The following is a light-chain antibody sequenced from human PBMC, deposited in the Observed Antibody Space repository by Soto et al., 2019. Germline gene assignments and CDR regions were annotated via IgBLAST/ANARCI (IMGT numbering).Light chain of an antibody. J-gene: IGKJ2*01. V-gene: IGKV1-5*03. CDR1: QSIGSW. CDR3: QQYNTYWYT. CDR2: KAS. Sequence: DIQMTQSPSTLSASVGDRVTITCRASQSIGSWLACYQQKPGKAPKLLIYKASSLESGVPSRFSGSGSGTEFTLTISSLQPDDFATYYCQQYNTYWYTFGQGTKLEIK.